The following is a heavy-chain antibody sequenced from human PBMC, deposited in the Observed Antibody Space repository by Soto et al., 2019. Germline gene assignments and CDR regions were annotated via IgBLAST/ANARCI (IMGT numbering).Heavy chain of an antibody. V-gene: IGHV1-18*01. CDR1: GYTFTSYG. J-gene: IGHJ6*02. D-gene: IGHD6-13*01. CDR3: ARERAAAGIDYCFGMDV. Sequence: QVQLVQSGAEVRKPGASVKVSCKASGYTFTSYGISWVRQAPGQGLEWMGWISAYNGNTNYAQKLQGRVTMTTDTSTSTAYMELRSLRSDDTAVYYCARERAAAGIDYCFGMDVWGQGTTVTVSS. CDR2: ISAYNGNT.